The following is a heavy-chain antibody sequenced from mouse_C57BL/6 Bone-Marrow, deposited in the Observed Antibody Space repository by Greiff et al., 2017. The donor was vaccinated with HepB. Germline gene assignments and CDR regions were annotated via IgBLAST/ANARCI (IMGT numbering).Heavy chain of an antibody. D-gene: IGHD3-2*02. CDR3: ARHSSGYLYYFDY. J-gene: IGHJ2*01. V-gene: IGHV1-59*01. Sequence: QVQLQQPGAELVRPGTSVKLSCKASGYTFTSYWMHWVKQRTGQGLEWIGVIDPTDSETNYNQKFKGKATLTVDTSSSTADMQLSSLTSEDSAVYYYARHSSGYLYYFDYWGQGTTLTVSS. CDR1: GYTFTSYW. CDR2: IDPTDSET.